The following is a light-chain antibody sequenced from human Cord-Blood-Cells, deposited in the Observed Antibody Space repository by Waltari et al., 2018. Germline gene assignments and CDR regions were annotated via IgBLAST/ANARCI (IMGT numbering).Light chain of an antibody. J-gene: IGLJ2*01. CDR1: SSDVGGYNY. CDR3: SSYTSSSTLV. Sequence: QSALTQPASVSGSPGQPITISCTGTSSDVGGYNYVSWYQQHPVKAPKLMSYDVSNRPSGVSNRFSGAKSGNTASLTISGLHAEDDADYYCSSYTSSSTLVFGGGTKLTIL. CDR2: DVS. V-gene: IGLV2-14*01.